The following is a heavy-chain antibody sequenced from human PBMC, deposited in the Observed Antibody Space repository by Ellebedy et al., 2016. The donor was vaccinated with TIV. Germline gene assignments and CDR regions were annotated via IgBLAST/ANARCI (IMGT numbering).Heavy chain of an antibody. CDR1: GGSISSSSYY. J-gene: IGHJ6*02. V-gene: IGHV4-39*01. D-gene: IGHD1-1*01. CDR2: IYYSGST. CDR3: ARSGAGNEYYYGMDV. Sequence: SETLSLTXTVSGGSISSSSYYWGWIRQPPGKGLEWIGSIYYSGSTYYNPSLKSRVTISVDTSKNQFSLKLSSVTAADTAVYYCARSGAGNEYYYGMDVWGQGTTVTVSS.